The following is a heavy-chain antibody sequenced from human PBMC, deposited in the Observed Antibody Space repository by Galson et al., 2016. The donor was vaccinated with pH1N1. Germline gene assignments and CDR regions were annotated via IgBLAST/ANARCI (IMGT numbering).Heavy chain of an antibody. CDR2: ISPSGENT. V-gene: IGHV3-23*01. Sequence: SLRLSCAVSGFTYNNYALAWVRQAPGKGLEYVSSISPSGENTYYADSVKGRYTISRDNSKHTVYLQLNSVRAEDTAIYYCAREGYVNAWFAFWGRGAPVTVSA. D-gene: IGHD2-15*01. CDR3: AREGYVNAWFAF. J-gene: IGHJ4*02. CDR1: GFTYNNYA.